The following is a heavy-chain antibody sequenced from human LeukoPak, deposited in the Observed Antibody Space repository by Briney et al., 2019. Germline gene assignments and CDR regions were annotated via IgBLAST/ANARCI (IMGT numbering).Heavy chain of an antibody. V-gene: IGHV3-21*06. Sequence: GGSLRLSCAASGFTFSRYGMHWVRQAPGQGLEWVSSISGRSADIYYADSVKGRFTISRDNAKNSVFLQMNNLRVEDTAIYYCARRGYHDSSGYDYWGQGTPVTVSS. CDR2: ISGRSADI. CDR3: ARRGYHDSSGYDY. J-gene: IGHJ4*02. D-gene: IGHD3-22*01. CDR1: GFTFSRYG.